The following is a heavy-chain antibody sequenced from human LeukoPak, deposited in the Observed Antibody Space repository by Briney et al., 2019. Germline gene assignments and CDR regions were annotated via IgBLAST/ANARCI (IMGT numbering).Heavy chain of an antibody. D-gene: IGHD1-26*01. CDR1: GGSFSGYY. V-gene: IGHV4-34*01. J-gene: IGHJ4*02. CDR2: INHSGST. CDR3: ARLDSGSYYVYFDY. Sequence: SETLSLTCAVYGGSFSGYYWSWIRQPPGKGPEWIGEINHSGSTNYNPSLKSRVTISVDTSKNQFSLKLSSVTAADTAVYYCARLDSGSYYVYFDYWGQGTLVTVSS.